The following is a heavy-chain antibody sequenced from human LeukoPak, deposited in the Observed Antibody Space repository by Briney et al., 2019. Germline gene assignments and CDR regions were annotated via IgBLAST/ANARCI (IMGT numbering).Heavy chain of an antibody. Sequence: GGSLRLSCAASGFTFSSYAMNWVRQAPGKGLEWVSVISSSGGSTYYADSVKGRFIISRDNSKNTLYLQMNSLRAEDTAVYYCTKAGIAVPATPDYWGQGTLVTVSS. V-gene: IGHV3-23*01. D-gene: IGHD6-19*01. CDR3: TKAGIAVPATPDY. CDR2: ISSSGGST. J-gene: IGHJ4*02. CDR1: GFTFSSYA.